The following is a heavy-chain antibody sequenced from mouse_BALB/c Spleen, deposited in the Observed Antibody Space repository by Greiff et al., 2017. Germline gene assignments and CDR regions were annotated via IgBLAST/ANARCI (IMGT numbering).Heavy chain of an antibody. CDR1: GFTFSSYA. V-gene: IGHV5-6-5*01. Sequence: EVQLVESGGGLVKPGGSLKLSCAASGFTFSSYAMSWVRQTPEKRLEWVASISSGGSTYYPDSVKGRFTISRDNARNILYLQMSSLRSEDTAMYYCAREGPHLLWRGDYWGQGTTLTVSS. CDR3: AREGPHLLWRGDY. CDR2: ISSGGST. D-gene: IGHD2-1*01. J-gene: IGHJ2*01.